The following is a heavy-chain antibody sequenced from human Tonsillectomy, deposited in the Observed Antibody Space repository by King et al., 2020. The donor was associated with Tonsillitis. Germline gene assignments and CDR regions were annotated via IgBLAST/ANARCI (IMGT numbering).Heavy chain of an antibody. D-gene: IGHD2-2*02. CDR3: ARLGEGYCSSTSCYTPLTVADAFDI. CDR1: GGSISSSSYY. CDR2: IYYSGST. J-gene: IGHJ3*02. Sequence: QLQESGPGLVNPSETLSLTCTVSGGSISSSSYYWGWIRQPPGKGLECIGSIYYSGSTYYNPSLNSLVTIPVDTSKNQFSLTLISMTAADTAVYYCARLGEGYCSSTSCYTPLTVADAFDIWGQGTMVTVSS. V-gene: IGHV4-39*01.